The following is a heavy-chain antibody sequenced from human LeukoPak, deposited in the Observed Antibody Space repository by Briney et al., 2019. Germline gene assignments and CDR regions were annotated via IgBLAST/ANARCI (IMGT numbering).Heavy chain of an antibody. V-gene: IGHV4-59*06. Sequence: SETLSLTCTVSGGSISSYYWSWIRQHPGKGLEWIGYIYYSGSTYYNPSLKSRVTISVDTSKNQFSLKLSSVTAADTAVYYCARSGPHDASDWFDPWGQGTLVTVSS. CDR1: GGSISSYY. CDR2: IYYSGST. J-gene: IGHJ5*02. D-gene: IGHD1-1*01. CDR3: ARSGPHDASDWFDP.